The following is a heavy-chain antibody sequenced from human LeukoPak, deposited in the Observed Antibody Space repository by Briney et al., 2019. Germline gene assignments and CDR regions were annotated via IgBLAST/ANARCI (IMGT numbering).Heavy chain of an antibody. CDR1: GVSVSNGSYY. CDR3: ARDYSSSWSAYYYDY. V-gene: IGHV4-61*01. D-gene: IGHD6-13*01. CDR2: IYYSGST. J-gene: IGHJ4*02. Sequence: SETLCLTCTVSGVSVSNGSYYRSWNWQPPGKGLESIGYIYYSGSTNYNPSLKSRVTTSVDTSKNQFSLKLSSVTAADTAVYYCARDYSSSWSAYYYDYWGQGTLVTVSS.